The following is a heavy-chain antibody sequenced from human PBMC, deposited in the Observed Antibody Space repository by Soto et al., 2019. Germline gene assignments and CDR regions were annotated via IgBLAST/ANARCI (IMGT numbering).Heavy chain of an antibody. CDR2: ISSNGGST. V-gene: IGHV3-64*01. D-gene: IGHD2-2*01. Sequence: GGSLRLSCAASGFTFSSYAMSWVRQAPGKGLEYVSAISSNGGSTYYANSVKGRFTISRDNSKNTLYLQMGSLRAEDMAVYYCARALYATARALDIWGQGTMVTVSS. J-gene: IGHJ3*02. CDR3: ARALYATARALDI. CDR1: GFTFSSYA.